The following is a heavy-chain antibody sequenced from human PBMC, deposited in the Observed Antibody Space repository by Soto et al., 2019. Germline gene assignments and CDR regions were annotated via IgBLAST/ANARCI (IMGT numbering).Heavy chain of an antibody. CDR2: ISGSGGST. J-gene: IGHJ4*02. Sequence: EVQLLESGGGLVQPGGSLRLSCAASGFTFSSYAMSWVRRAPGKGLGWVSAISGSGGSTYYADSVKGRFTISRDNSKNTLYLQMNSLRAEDTAVYYCAKDERDCSGGSCYYHDYWGQGTLVTVSS. D-gene: IGHD2-15*01. V-gene: IGHV3-23*01. CDR3: AKDERDCSGGSCYYHDY. CDR1: GFTFSSYA.